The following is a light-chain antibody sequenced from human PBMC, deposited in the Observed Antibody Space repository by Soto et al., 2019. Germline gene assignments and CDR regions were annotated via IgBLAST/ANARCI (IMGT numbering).Light chain of an antibody. Sequence: EVVMTQSPATLSVSPGERATLSCRASQTVSRNLAWYQQRPGQAPRLLIYDVFTRAAGIPARFSGSGSETEFTLTIRSLQSEDFAVYYCQQRSNWPRTFGQGTKVEI. J-gene: IGKJ1*01. V-gene: IGKV3-15*01. CDR2: DVF. CDR3: QQRSNWPRT. CDR1: QTVSRN.